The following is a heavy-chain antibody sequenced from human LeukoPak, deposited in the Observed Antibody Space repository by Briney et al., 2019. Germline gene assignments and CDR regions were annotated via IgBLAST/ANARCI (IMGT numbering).Heavy chain of an antibody. Sequence: SETLSLTCAVYGGSFSGYYWSWIRQPPGKGLEWLGEINHSGSTNYNPSLKSRVTISVDTSKNQFSLKLSSVTAADTAVYYCARAWGYGSGSYRQRRHDYWGQGTLVTVSS. CDR3: ARAWGYGSGSYRQRRHDY. J-gene: IGHJ4*02. V-gene: IGHV4-34*01. CDR2: INHSGST. D-gene: IGHD3-10*01. CDR1: GGSFSGYY.